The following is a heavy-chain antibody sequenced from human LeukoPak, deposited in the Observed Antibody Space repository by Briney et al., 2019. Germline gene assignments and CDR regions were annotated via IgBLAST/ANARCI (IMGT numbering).Heavy chain of an antibody. CDR3: TRRWYYDGSGYYDY. D-gene: IGHD3-22*01. CDR2: INHSGST. CDR1: GGSFSDYY. J-gene: IGHJ4*02. V-gene: IGHV4-34*01. Sequence: PSETLSLTCAVHGGSFSDYYWSWIRQPPGKGLEWIGGINHSGSTNYNPSLKSRVTISVDTSKNQFSLKLSSVTAADTAVYYCTRRWYYDGSGYYDYWGQGTLVTVSS.